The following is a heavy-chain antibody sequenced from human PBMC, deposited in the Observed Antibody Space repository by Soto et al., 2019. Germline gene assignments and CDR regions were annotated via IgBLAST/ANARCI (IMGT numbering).Heavy chain of an antibody. CDR1: GASIITDNW. CDR2: IYHSGNT. V-gene: IGHV4-4*02. Sequence: QVQLQESGPGLVKPSGTLSLTCALSGASIITDNWWSWVRQPPGKEMEWIGEIYHSGNTNFNPSVKSRFTISVDTSKHQFSLTVSSVTAADTAIYYCARASASSKLRGVVINWGQGTLVTVSS. CDR3: ARASASSKLRGVVIN. D-gene: IGHD3-10*01. J-gene: IGHJ4*02.